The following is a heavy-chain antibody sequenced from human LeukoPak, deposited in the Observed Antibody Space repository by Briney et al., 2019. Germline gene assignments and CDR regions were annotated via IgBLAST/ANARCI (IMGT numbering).Heavy chain of an antibody. V-gene: IGHV4-39*01. CDR2: IYSSGST. CDR1: GASISSGSNY. Sequence: PSETLSFTCSVSGASISSGSNYWGWIRQPPGKTLEWIGSIYSSGSTYYNSSLQSRVIIIIDTSKNHFSLQLNSVTAADTAVYYCARHSSWFDPWGLGTLVIVSS. J-gene: IGHJ5*02. CDR3: ARHSSWFDP.